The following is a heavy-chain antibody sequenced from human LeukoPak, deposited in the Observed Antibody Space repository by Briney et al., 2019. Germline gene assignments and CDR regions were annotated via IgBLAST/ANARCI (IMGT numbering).Heavy chain of an antibody. D-gene: IGHD5-12*01. CDR2: ISWDGGTT. CDR3: AKDYVTGYDWRCFDN. V-gene: IGHV3-43*01. Sequence: TGGSLRLSCAASGFTSDDYTMHWVRQVPGKGLEWVSLISWDGGTTYYADSVRGRFTISRDNSKNSLYLQMNSLRTEDTALYYCAKDYVTGYDWRCFDNWGQGTLVTVSS. J-gene: IGHJ4*01. CDR1: GFTSDDYT.